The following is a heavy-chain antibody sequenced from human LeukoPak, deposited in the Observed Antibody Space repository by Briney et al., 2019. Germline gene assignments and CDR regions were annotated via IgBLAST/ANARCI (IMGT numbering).Heavy chain of an antibody. CDR1: GGSISSYY. D-gene: IGHD1-26*01. Sequence: PSETLSLTCTVSGGSISSYYWSWIRQPAGKGLEWIGRIYTSGSTNYNPSLKSRVTMSVDTSKNQFSLKLSSVTAADTAVYYCARDSGRIYSGSYRAFDYWGQGTLVTVSS. CDR2: IYTSGST. CDR3: ARDSGRIYSGSYRAFDY. J-gene: IGHJ4*02. V-gene: IGHV4-4*07.